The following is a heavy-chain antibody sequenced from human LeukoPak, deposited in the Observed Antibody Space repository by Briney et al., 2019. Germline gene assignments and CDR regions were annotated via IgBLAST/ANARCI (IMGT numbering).Heavy chain of an antibody. J-gene: IGHJ3*02. D-gene: IGHD4-11*01. CDR2: ISSSGSTM. Sequence: GGSLRLSCAASGFSFSDYYMSWIRQAPGKGLGWVSYISSSGSTMYYADSVKGRFTISRDNAKNSLYLQMNSLRAEDTAVYYCARSWAKDYPDGFDIWGQGTMVTVSS. CDR1: GFSFSDYY. V-gene: IGHV3-11*01. CDR3: ARSWAKDYPDGFDI.